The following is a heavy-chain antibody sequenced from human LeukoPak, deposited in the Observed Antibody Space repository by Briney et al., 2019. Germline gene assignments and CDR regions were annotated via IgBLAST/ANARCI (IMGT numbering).Heavy chain of an antibody. CDR2: INHSGST. Sequence: SETLSLTCTVSGYSISSGYYWSWIRQPPGKGLEWIGEINHSGSTNYNPSLKSRVTISVDTSKNQFSLKLSSVTAADTAVYYCARGEQLVDYWGQGTLVTVSS. J-gene: IGHJ4*02. D-gene: IGHD6-6*01. V-gene: IGHV4-38-2*02. CDR3: ARGEQLVDY. CDR1: GYSISSGYY.